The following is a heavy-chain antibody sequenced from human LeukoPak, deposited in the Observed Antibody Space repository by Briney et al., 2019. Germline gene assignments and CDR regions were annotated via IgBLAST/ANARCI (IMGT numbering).Heavy chain of an antibody. CDR1: GGTFSSYA. CDR2: IIPIFGTA. D-gene: IGHD3-16*01. Sequence: GASVKVSCKASGGTFSSYAISWVRHAPGQGLEWMGGIIPIFGTANYAQKFQGRVTITTDESTSTAYMELSSLRSEDTAVYYCARDPTMNGGYWGQGTLVTVSS. V-gene: IGHV1-69*05. J-gene: IGHJ4*02. CDR3: ARDPTMNGGY.